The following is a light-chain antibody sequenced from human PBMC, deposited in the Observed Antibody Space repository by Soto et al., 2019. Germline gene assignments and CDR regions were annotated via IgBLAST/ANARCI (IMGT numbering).Light chain of an antibody. Sequence: DIQMTQSPSSLSASVGDGVTITCRASQRVSAYLNWYRQRPGSSPHLLIYASSRLQSGVPSRFSGSGSGTACTLTISSLQPEEFATYYCQQGDSIPYTFGRGAKLVIK. V-gene: IGKV1-39*01. J-gene: IGKJ2*01. CDR2: ASS. CDR3: QQGDSIPYT. CDR1: QRVSAY.